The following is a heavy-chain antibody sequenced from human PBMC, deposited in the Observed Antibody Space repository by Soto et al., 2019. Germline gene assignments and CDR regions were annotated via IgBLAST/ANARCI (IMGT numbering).Heavy chain of an antibody. CDR1: GASFSGYS. CDR2: INHIGST. Sequence: QVQLQQWGAGLLKPSETLSLTCAVYGASFSGYSWTWIRQPPGKGLEWIGEINHIGSTSYNPSLKSRVTMSVDMSKNQLSLKLSSVSAADTAIYYCARKGTLLIPDVRPDDFDIWGQGTLVTVSS. D-gene: IGHD1-7*01. CDR3: ARKGTLLIPDVRPDDFDI. V-gene: IGHV4-34*01. J-gene: IGHJ3*02.